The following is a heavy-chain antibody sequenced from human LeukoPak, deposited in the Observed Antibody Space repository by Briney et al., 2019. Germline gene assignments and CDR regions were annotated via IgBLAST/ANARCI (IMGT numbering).Heavy chain of an antibody. V-gene: IGHV3-64*01. Sequence: PGGSLRLSCAASGFTFSTYAMHWVHQAPGKGLEYVSAINNNGGSTYYANSVKGRFTISRDNSKNTLYLQVGSLRAEDMAVYYCARDQYYYDRWGQGTLVTVSS. CDR2: INNNGGST. J-gene: IGHJ4*02. CDR1: GFTFSTYA. D-gene: IGHD3-22*01. CDR3: ARDQYYYDR.